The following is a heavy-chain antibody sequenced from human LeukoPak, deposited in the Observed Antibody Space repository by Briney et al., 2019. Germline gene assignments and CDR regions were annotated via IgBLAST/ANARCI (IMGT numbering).Heavy chain of an antibody. V-gene: IGHV1-46*01. J-gene: IGHJ4*02. D-gene: IGHD6-13*01. CDR3: ARDRSIAAADEGGGYFDY. CDR2: INPSGGST. Sequence: ASVKVSCKTSGYTFTSYYMHWVRQAPGQGLEWMGIINPSGGSTSYAQKFQGRVTITADKSTSTAYMELSSLRSEDTAVYYCARDRSIAAADEGGGYFDYWGQGTLVTVSS. CDR1: GYTFTSYY.